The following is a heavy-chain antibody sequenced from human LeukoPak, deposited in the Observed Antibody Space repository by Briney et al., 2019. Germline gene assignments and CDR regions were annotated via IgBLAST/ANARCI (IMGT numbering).Heavy chain of an antibody. CDR1: GYTFTGYY. D-gene: IGHD5-12*01. Sequence: ASVKVSCKASGYTFTGYYMHWVRQAPGQGLEWMGWINPNSGGTNYAQKFQGRVTMTRDTSISTAYMELSRLRSDDTAVYYCARERGYSGYGEMSNWGQGTLVTVSS. V-gene: IGHV1-2*02. CDR3: ARERGYSGYGEMSN. J-gene: IGHJ4*02. CDR2: INPNSGGT.